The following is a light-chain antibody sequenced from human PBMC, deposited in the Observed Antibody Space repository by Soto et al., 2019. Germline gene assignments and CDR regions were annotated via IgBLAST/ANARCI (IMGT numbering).Light chain of an antibody. CDR1: QSVSSY. Sequence: IQMTQSPSSLSASVGDRVTITCRASQSVSSYLNWYQQKPGQAPKLLIYAASSLQSGVPSRFSGSGSGTDFTLTISSLQPEEFSTYYWQKSYSTPRTFGQGTKVEIK. CDR2: AAS. CDR3: QKSYSTPRT. V-gene: IGKV1-39*01. J-gene: IGKJ1*01.